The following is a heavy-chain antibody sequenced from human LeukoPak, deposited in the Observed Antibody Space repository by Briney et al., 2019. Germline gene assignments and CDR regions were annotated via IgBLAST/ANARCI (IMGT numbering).Heavy chain of an antibody. D-gene: IGHD3-22*01. Sequence: GGSLRLSCAASGFTFSSYAMYWVRQAPGKGLEWVAVISYDGSDKFYADSVKGRFTISGDSSKNTLYLQMNSLRPEDTAVYYCARDYYDSSGSSWFDPWGQGTLVTVSS. CDR3: ARDYYDSSGSSWFDP. J-gene: IGHJ5*02. CDR1: GFTFSSYA. V-gene: IGHV3-30*04. CDR2: ISYDGSDK.